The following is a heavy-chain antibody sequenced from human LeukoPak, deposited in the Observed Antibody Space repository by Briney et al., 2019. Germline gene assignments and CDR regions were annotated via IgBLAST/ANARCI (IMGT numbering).Heavy chain of an antibody. J-gene: IGHJ3*02. CDR2: INTDGSST. V-gene: IGHV3-74*01. CDR3: GRGRPGGFDI. Sequence: PGESLRLSCAASGFTFSSYYIHWVRQAPGKGLVWVSRINTDGSSTAYADSVKGRFTISRDNAENTLYLQINSLRAEDTAVYYCGRGRPGGFDIWGQGTMVTVSS. D-gene: IGHD2-15*01. CDR1: GFTFSSYY.